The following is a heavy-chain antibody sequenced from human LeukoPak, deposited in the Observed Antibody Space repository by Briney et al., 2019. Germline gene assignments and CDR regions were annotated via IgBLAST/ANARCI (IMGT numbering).Heavy chain of an antibody. J-gene: IGHJ4*02. D-gene: IGHD6-13*01. V-gene: IGHV3-7*01. CDR2: LKQDGSEK. CDR3: ARGTIAAPGTDY. CDR1: GFTFSGYW. Sequence: GGSLRLSCAASGFTFSGYWMHWVRQAPGKGLEGVANLKQDGSEKHFADSVKGRFTISRDNAENSLYLQMNSLRAEDTAMYYCARGTIAAPGTDYWGQGTLVTVSS.